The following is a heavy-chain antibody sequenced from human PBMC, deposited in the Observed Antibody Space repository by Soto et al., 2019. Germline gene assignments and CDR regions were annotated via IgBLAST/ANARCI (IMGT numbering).Heavy chain of an antibody. Sequence: QVQLVESGGGVVQPGRSLRLSCAASGFTFKTYGMHWVRQAPGKGLEWVAVISFGGTDKYYADSVKGRFSISRDNYKSTLYLQMNNLTADDTAVDYCAREQWLREGYFYAMDVWGQGTTVTVSS. CDR1: GFTFKTYG. D-gene: IGHD6-19*01. CDR3: AREQWLREGYFYAMDV. V-gene: IGHV3-30*03. J-gene: IGHJ6*02. CDR2: ISFGGTDK.